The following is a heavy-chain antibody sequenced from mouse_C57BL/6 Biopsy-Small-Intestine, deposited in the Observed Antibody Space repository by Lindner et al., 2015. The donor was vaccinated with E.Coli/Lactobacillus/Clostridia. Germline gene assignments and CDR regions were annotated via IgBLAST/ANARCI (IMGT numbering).Heavy chain of an antibody. J-gene: IGHJ2*01. V-gene: IGHV1-66*01. CDR2: IYPGSANT. CDR3: TREGNSAFDY. Sequence: VQLQESGPELVKPGASVKMSCKASDYRFTSYYVHWVRQRPGQGLEWIGWIYPGSANTQYNEKFEDKATLTAGTSSSTAYMQLTSLTSEDSAVYYCTREGNSAFDYWGQGTTLTVSS. D-gene: IGHD2-1*01. CDR1: DYRFTSYY.